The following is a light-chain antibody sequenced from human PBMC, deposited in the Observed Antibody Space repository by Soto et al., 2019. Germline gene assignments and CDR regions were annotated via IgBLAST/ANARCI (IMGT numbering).Light chain of an antibody. J-gene: IGKJ1*01. CDR3: QQYNSYWGT. CDR2: DAS. V-gene: IGKV1-5*01. Sequence: IYMTQAPSTLSASVGDRVTITCRASQSISNWLAWYQQKQGKAPKLLIYDASSLESGVPSRFSGSGSGTEFTLTISSLQPDDFATYYCQQYNSYWGTFAQGTNVAIK. CDR1: QSISNW.